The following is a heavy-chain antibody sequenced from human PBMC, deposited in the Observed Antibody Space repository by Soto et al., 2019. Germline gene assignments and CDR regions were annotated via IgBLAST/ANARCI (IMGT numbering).Heavy chain of an antibody. CDR3: AKDTAMVPYYYYGMDV. CDR1: GFTFSSYT. V-gene: IGHV3-43*01. J-gene: IGHJ6*02. Sequence: GSLRLSCAASGFTFSSYTMHWVRQAPGKGLEWVSLISWDGGSTYYADSVKGRFTISRDNSKNSLYLQMNSLRTEDTALYYCAKDTAMVPYYYYGMDVWGQGTTVT. CDR2: ISWDGGST. D-gene: IGHD5-18*01.